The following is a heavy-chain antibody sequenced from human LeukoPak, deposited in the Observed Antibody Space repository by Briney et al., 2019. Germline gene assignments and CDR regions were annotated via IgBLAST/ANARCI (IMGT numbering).Heavy chain of an antibody. J-gene: IGHJ4*02. CDR3: VRGPSDSSLPGY. V-gene: IGHV3-11*01. D-gene: IGHD3-22*01. CDR1: GFTFSDYY. Sequence: PGGSLRLSCAASGFTFSDYYMSWIRQAPGKGEEWVSYIGNSGSPIYYADSVKGRFTISRDNAKNSLYLQMNSLRAEDTAVYYCVRGPSDSSLPGYWGQGTLVAVSS. CDR2: IGNSGSPI.